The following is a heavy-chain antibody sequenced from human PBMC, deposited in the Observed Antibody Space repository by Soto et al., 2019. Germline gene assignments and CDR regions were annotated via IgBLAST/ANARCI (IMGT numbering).Heavy chain of an antibody. Sequence: QVQLVQSGAEVKKPGASVKVSCKASGYTFTSYGISWVRQAPGQGLEWMGWISAYNGNTNYAQKLQGRVTMTTDTSTSTAYMELRSLRSDDTAVYYCARDLLFDWLLWSSDAQFAPWGQGTLVTVSS. CDR2: ISAYNGNT. CDR3: ARDLLFDWLLWSSDAQFAP. J-gene: IGHJ5*02. CDR1: GYTFTSYG. D-gene: IGHD3-9*01. V-gene: IGHV1-18*01.